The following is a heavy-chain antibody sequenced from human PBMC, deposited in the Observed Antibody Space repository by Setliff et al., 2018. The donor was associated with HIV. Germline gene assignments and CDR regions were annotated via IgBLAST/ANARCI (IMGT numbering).Heavy chain of an antibody. CDR2: VYTSGLT. V-gene: IGHV4-4*07. J-gene: IGHJ4*02. CDR3: ARDHHRLLYGGYGTIDY. D-gene: IGHD5-12*01. Sequence: TSETLSLTCTVSGDSISNYCWTWIRQPAGKGLEWIGRVYTSGLTNYNPSLKSRVTISIDTSKNQFSLKLTSVTAADTAVYYCARDHHRLLYGGYGTIDYWGQGTLVTVSS. CDR1: GDSISNYC.